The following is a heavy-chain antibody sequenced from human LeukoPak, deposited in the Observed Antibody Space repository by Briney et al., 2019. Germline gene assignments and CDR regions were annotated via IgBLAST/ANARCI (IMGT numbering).Heavy chain of an antibody. CDR2: INPNSGDT. D-gene: IGHD3-16*02. J-gene: IGHJ4*02. CDR1: GYTFTAYY. Sequence: ASVKVSCKASGYTFTAYYIHWVRQAPGQGLEWMGWINPNSGDTNYAQKFQGRVTMTRNTSISTAYMELSSLRSEDTAVYYCARYREGFDYWGQGTLVTVSS. CDR3: ARYREGFDY. V-gene: IGHV1-2*02.